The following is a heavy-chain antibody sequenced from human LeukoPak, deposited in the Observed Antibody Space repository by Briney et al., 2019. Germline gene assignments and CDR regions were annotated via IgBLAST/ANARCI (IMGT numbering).Heavy chain of an antibody. CDR3: AKVEMAPMGVDY. J-gene: IGHJ4*02. CDR2: IRYDGSNK. V-gene: IGHV3-30*02. D-gene: IGHD5-24*01. Sequence: PGGSLRLSCAASGFTFSSYGMHWVRQAPGKGLEWVAFIRYDGSNKYYADSVKGRFTISRDNSKNTLCLQMNSLRAEDTAVYYCAKVEMAPMGVDYWGQGTLVTVSS. CDR1: GFTFSSYG.